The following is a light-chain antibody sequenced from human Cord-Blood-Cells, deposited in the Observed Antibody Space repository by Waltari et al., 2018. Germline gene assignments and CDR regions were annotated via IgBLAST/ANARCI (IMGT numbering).Light chain of an antibody. V-gene: IGKV3-11*01. Sequence: EIVLTQSPATLSLSPGERATLSCRASQSVSSYLAWYQQKPGQAPRLLIYDASNRATGIPARFSGSGSGTDFTLTISSLEPEDFAVYYCQQRSNWRASFGQGPSWRSN. CDR3: QQRSNWRAS. J-gene: IGKJ2*03. CDR1: QSVSSY. CDR2: DAS.